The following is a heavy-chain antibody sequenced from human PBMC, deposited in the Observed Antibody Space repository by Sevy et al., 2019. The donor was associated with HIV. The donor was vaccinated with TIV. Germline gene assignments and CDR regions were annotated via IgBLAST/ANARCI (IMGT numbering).Heavy chain of an antibody. Sequence: GGSLRLSCAASGFTFSSYAMHWVRQARGKGLEWVAVISYDGSNKYYADSVKGRFTISGANSKNTLYLQMNSLRAEDTAVYYCARDRYYYGSGSYYDYYYYYMAVWGKGTTVTVSS. J-gene: IGHJ6*03. CDR1: GFTFSSYA. CDR3: ARDRYYYGSGSYYDYYYYYMAV. V-gene: IGHV3-30-3*01. CDR2: ISYDGSNK. D-gene: IGHD3-10*01.